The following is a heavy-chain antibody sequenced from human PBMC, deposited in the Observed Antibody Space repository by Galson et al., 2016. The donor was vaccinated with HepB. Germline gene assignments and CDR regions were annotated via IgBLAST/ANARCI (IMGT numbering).Heavy chain of an antibody. V-gene: IGHV1-2*02. J-gene: IGHJ4*02. D-gene: IGHD3-22*01. CDR1: GYTFTDYY. Sequence: SVKVSCKASGYTFTDYYIHWVRQAPGQGLEWMGWINPNSADTHYVQKFQGRVNMTRDTSITTAYMELSRLRADDTAVYSCASATSAYYYTGYWGQGTLFTVSS. CDR3: ASATSAYYYTGY. CDR2: INPNSADT.